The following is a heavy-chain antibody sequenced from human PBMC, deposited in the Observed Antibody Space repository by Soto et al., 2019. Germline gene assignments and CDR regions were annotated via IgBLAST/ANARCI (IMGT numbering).Heavy chain of an antibody. V-gene: IGHV3-23*01. CDR3: AKDKAHEDAFDI. CDR1: GFTFSSYA. J-gene: IGHJ3*02. CDR2: ISGSGGST. Sequence: SLRLSCAASGFTFSSYAMSWVRQAPGKGLEWVSAISGSGGSTYYADSVKGRFTISRDNSKNTLYLQMNSLRAEDTAVYYCAKDKAHEDAFDIWGRGTMVTVSS.